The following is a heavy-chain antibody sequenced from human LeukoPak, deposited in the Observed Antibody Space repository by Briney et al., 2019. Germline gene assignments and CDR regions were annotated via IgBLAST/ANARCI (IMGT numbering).Heavy chain of an antibody. J-gene: IGHJ3*02. CDR2: ISSSSSSTI. CDR3: ARGSHIAAARDAFDI. V-gene: IGHV3-48*01. Sequence: GGSLRLSCAASGFTFSSYSMNWVRQAPGKGLEWVSYISSSSSSTIYYADSVKGRFTISRDNAKNSLYLQMNSLRAEDTAVYYCARGSHIAAARDAFDIWGQGTMVTVSS. CDR1: GFTFSSYS. D-gene: IGHD6-13*01.